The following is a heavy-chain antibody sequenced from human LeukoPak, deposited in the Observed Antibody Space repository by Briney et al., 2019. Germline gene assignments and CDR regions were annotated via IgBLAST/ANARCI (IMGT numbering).Heavy chain of an antibody. V-gene: IGHV3-30*02. J-gene: IGHJ4*02. D-gene: IGHD1-26*01. CDR3: AKDYGGVVGATTVLDY. CDR2: IRNDGTIK. CDR1: GFTFSNYV. Sequence: GGSLRLSCAASGFTFSNYVMYWVRQAPGKGLEGVAFIRNDGTIKYYADSVKGRFTISRDNSKNTLYLQMNSLRAEDTAVYYCAKDYGGVVGATTVLDYWGQGTLVTVSS.